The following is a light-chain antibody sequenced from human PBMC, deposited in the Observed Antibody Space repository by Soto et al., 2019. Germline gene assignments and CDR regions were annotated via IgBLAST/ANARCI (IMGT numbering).Light chain of an antibody. CDR2: DAS. V-gene: IGKV1-5*01. Sequence: DITMTQSPSTLSGSVGDRVTIPCRASQSISSWLAWYQQKPGKAPNLLIYDASTLESGVPSRFSGSGSGTEFTLTISCLHPDDFATYYCQHYSSVWAFGQGTIVDI. CDR3: QHYSSVWA. CDR1: QSISSW. J-gene: IGKJ1*01.